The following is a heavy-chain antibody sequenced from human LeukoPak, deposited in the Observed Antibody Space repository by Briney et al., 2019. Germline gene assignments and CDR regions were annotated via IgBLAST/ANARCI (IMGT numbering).Heavy chain of an antibody. J-gene: IGHJ4*02. Sequence: GASVKVSCKASVYTFTSYDINWVRQATGQGLEWMGWMNPNSGNTGYAQKFQGRVTMTRNTSISTAYMELSSLRSEDTAVYYCARKSAAAGTFDYWGQGTLVTVSS. V-gene: IGHV1-8*01. CDR3: ARKSAAAGTFDY. CDR1: VYTFTSYD. D-gene: IGHD6-13*01. CDR2: MNPNSGNT.